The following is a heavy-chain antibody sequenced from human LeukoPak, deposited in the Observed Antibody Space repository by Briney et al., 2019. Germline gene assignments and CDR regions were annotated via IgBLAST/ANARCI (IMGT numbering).Heavy chain of an antibody. J-gene: IGHJ4*02. D-gene: IGHD1-26*01. CDR1: GFTFSSYG. V-gene: IGHV3-33*01. CDR3: ARDSWEPDEYYFDY. Sequence: SGGSLRLSCAASGFTFSSYGMHWVRQAPGKGLEWEAVIWYDGSNKYYADSVQGRFTISRDNSKNTLYLQMNSLRAEDTAVYYCARDSWEPDEYYFDYWGQGTLVTVSS. CDR2: IWYDGSNK.